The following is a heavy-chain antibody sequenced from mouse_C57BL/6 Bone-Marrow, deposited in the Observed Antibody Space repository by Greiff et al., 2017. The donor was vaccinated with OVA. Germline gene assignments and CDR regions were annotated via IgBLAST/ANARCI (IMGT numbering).Heavy chain of an antibody. CDR1: GFTFSDYG. CDR3: ARPEGTWFAY. Sequence: EVKVVESRGGLVKPGGSLKLSCAASGFTFSDYGMHLVRQAPEKGLEWVAYISSGSSTIYYADTVEGRFTISRDNAKNTLFLQMTSLRSEDTAMYYCARPEGTWFAYWGQGTLVTVSA. CDR2: ISSGSSTI. J-gene: IGHJ3*01. V-gene: IGHV5-17*01.